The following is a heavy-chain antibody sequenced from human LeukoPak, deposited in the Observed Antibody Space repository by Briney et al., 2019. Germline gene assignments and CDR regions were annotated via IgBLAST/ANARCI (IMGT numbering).Heavy chain of an antibody. CDR3: ARAIAAAGLYYFDY. CDR2: IYTSGST. D-gene: IGHD6-13*01. V-gene: IGHV4-4*07. J-gene: IGHJ4*02. Sequence: PSETLSLTCTVSGGSISIYYWSWIRQPAAKGLEWIGRIYTSGSTNYNPSLKSRVTISVDKSKNQFSLKLSSVTAADTAVYYCARAIAAAGLYYFDYWGQGTLVTVSS. CDR1: GGSISIYY.